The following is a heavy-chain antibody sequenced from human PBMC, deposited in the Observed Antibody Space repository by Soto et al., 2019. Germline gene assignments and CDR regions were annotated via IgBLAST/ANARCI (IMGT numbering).Heavy chain of an antibody. CDR3: AKDEIAVAGTGYNWFDP. CDR2: ISGSGGST. CDR1: GFILSDCA. J-gene: IGHJ5*02. D-gene: IGHD6-19*01. V-gene: IGHV3-23*01. Sequence: PGGSLRLSWATSGFILSDCAMNWIRQAPGKGLEWVSYISGSGGSTYYADSVKGRFTISRDNSKNTLYLQMNSLRAEDTAVYYCAKDEIAVAGTGYNWFDPWGQGTLVTVSS.